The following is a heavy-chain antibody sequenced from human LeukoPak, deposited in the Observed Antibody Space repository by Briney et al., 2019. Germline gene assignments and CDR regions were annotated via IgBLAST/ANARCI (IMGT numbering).Heavy chain of an antibody. CDR1: GGSISSSSYY. CDR3: ARGKRVASYYYYGMDV. CDR2: IYYSGST. V-gene: IGHV4-39*07. Sequence: SETLSLTCTVSGGSISSSSYYWGWIRQPPGKGLEWIGSIYYSGSTYYNPSLKSRVTMSVDTSKNQFSLKLSSVTAADTAVYYCARGKRVASYYYYGMDVWGQGTTVTVSS. J-gene: IGHJ6*02. D-gene: IGHD3-3*01.